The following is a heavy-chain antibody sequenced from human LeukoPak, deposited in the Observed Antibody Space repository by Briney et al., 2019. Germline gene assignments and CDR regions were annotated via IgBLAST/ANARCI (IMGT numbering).Heavy chain of an antibody. CDR1: GGSIRSTNW. V-gene: IGHV4-4*02. D-gene: IGHD3-3*01. CDR3: ARGLRGASPPYYDFWSGYYYFDY. J-gene: IGHJ4*02. CDR2: INHSGST. Sequence: SETLSLTCAVSGGSIRSTNWWSWVRQPPGKGLEWIGEINHSGSTNYNPSLKSRVTISVDTSKNQFSLKLSSVTAADTAVYYCARGLRGASPPYYDFWSGYYYFDYWGQGTLVTVSS.